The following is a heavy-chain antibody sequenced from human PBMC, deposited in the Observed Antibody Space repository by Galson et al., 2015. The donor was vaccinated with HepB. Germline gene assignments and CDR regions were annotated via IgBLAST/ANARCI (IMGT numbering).Heavy chain of an antibody. CDR1: GFTFSDYY. D-gene: IGHD1-26*01. CDR2: ISSSSIYT. V-gene: IGHV3-11*03. J-gene: IGHJ4*02. Sequence: SLRLSCAASGFTFSDYYMSWLRQAPGKGLEWVSYISSSSIYTNYADSVKGRFTISRDNAKNSLYLQMNSLRAEDTAVYYCARRIVGAPIDDFWGQGTLVTVSS. CDR3: ARRIVGAPIDDF.